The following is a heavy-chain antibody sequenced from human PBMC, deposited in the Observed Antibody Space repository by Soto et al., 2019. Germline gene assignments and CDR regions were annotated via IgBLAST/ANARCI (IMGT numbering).Heavy chain of an antibody. CDR1: GGSISSYY. CDR3: ARAYCSGGSCYYLHGAYYFDY. D-gene: IGHD2-15*01. CDR2: IYYSGST. Sequence: SETLSLTCTVSGGSISSYYWSWIRQPPGKGLEWIGYIYYSGSTNYNPSLKSRVTISVDTSKNQFSLKLSSVTAADTAVYYCARAYCSGGSCYYLHGAYYFDYWGQGTLVTVSS. J-gene: IGHJ4*02. V-gene: IGHV4-59*01.